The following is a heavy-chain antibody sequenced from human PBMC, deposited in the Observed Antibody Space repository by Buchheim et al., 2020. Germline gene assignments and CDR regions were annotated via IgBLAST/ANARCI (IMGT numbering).Heavy chain of an antibody. Sequence: QVQLVESGGGVVQPGRSLRLSCAASGFTFSSYGMHWVRQAPGKGLEWAAVISYDGSNKYYADSVKGRFTISRDNSKNTLYLQMNSLRAEDTAVYYCAKDLAGTYGSGSYYNNYYYYGMDVWGQGTT. V-gene: IGHV3-30*18. CDR2: ISYDGSNK. CDR3: AKDLAGTYGSGSYYNNYYYYGMDV. D-gene: IGHD3-10*01. CDR1: GFTFSSYG. J-gene: IGHJ6*02.